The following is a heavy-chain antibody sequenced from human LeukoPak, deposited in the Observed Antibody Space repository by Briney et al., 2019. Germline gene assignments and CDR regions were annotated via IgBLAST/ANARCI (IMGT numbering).Heavy chain of an antibody. J-gene: IGHJ4*02. V-gene: IGHV1-2*02. CDR1: GYTFTGYY. Sequence: ASVKVSCKASGYTFTGYYMHWVRQAPGQGLDWMGWINLNSGVTNYAQKFQGRVTMTRDTSISTAYMELSRLRSVDAAVYYCARATPYFDYWGQGTLVTVSS. CDR2: INLNSGVT. CDR3: ARATPYFDY.